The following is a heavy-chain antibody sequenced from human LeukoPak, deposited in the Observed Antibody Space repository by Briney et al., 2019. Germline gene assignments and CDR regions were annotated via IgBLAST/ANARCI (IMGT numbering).Heavy chain of an antibody. D-gene: IGHD6-19*01. V-gene: IGHV3-21*01. CDR1: GFTFSSYS. Sequence: GGSLRLYCAASGFTFSSYSMNWVRQAPGKGLEGVSSISSSSSYIYYADPVKGRFTSSRDNAKNSLYLQMNSLRAEDTAVYYCARASSSGWYAPNDYYYMDVWGKGTTVTVSS. CDR3: ARASSSGWYAPNDYYYMDV. J-gene: IGHJ6*03. CDR2: ISSSSSYI.